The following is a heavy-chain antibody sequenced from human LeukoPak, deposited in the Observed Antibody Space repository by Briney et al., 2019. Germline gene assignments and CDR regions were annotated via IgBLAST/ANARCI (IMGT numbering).Heavy chain of an antibody. CDR3: ARGSRAIVVVSDDAFDI. D-gene: IGHD3-22*01. CDR1: GFTFSSYS. Sequence: GGSLRLSCAASGFTFSSYSMNWVRQAPGKGLEWVSYISSSSSTIYYADSVKGRFTNSRDNAKNSLYLQMNSLRAEDTAVYYCARGSRAIVVVSDDAFDIWGQGTMVTVSS. V-gene: IGHV3-48*01. J-gene: IGHJ3*02. CDR2: ISSSSSTI.